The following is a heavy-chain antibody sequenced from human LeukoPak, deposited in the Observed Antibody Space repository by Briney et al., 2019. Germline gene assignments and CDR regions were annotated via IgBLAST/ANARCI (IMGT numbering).Heavy chain of an antibody. V-gene: IGHV1-2*02. D-gene: IGHD2/OR15-2a*01. CDR2: IYHDSDGT. CDR3: ARTRLWSEIDY. CDR1: SHTISEND. J-gene: IGHJ4*02. Sequence: VSRRASSHTISENDMHGKREAPGQGRVWMGWIYHDSDGTHYAQKFEGRVTMTWDPSVSTAYIDLTSLTSADTAVYYCARTRLWSEIDYWGQGTLVTVSS.